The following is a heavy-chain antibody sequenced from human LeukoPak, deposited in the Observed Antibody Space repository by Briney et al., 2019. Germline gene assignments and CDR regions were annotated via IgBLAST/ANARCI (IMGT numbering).Heavy chain of an antibody. Sequence: PGGSLRLSCAASGFAFSSYSMNWVRQAPGKGLEWASYITSSSSAIYYADSVKGRFTISRDNAKNSLYLQVNSLRAEDTAVYYCARKSGSSGYPFDYWGQGTVVTVSS. CDR1: GFAFSSYS. J-gene: IGHJ4*02. CDR2: ITSSSSAI. D-gene: IGHD3-22*01. CDR3: ARKSGSSGYPFDY. V-gene: IGHV3-48*01.